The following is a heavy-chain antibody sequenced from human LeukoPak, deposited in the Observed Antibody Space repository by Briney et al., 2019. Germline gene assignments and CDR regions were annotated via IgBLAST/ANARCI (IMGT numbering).Heavy chain of an antibody. V-gene: IGHV1-18*01. CDR2: ISAYNGNT. J-gene: IGHJ4*02. Sequence: ASVKVSCKPSGYTFTSYGIIWVRQAPGQGLEWMGWISAYNGNTNYAQKLQGRVTMTTDTSTRTAYRELRSLRSDDTAVYYCARDRGVVWFGELLHFDYWGQGTLVTVSS. D-gene: IGHD3-10*01. CDR1: GYTFTSYG. CDR3: ARDRGVVWFGELLHFDY.